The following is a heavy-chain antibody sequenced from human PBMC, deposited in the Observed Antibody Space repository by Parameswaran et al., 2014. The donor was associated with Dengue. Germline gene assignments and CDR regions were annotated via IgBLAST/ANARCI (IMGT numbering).Heavy chain of an antibody. D-gene: IGHD3-22*01. CDR2: INSDGSST. Sequence: WIRQPPGKGLVWVSRINSDGSSTNYADSVKGRFTISRDNAKNTLYLQMNSLRAEDTAVYYCARLLVVITFDAFDIWGQGTMVTVSS. V-gene: IGHV3-74*01. CDR3: ARLLVVITFDAFDI. J-gene: IGHJ3*02.